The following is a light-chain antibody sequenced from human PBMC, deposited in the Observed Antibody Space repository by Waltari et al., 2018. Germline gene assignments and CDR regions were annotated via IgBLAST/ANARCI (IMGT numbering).Light chain of an antibody. J-gene: IGKJ4*01. CDR1: RSISRW. Sequence: DIQMTQFPSTLSASVGDRVTITCRASRSISRWLAWYQQKPGKAPKVLIYDASTLERGVPSRFSGSGSETEFTLAISSLQPDDFATYYCQQYSGYSGPFGGGTKVEIK. CDR2: DAS. V-gene: IGKV1-5*01. CDR3: QQYSGYSGP.